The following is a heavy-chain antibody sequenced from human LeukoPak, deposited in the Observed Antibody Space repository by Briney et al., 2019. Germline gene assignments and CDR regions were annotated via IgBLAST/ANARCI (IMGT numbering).Heavy chain of an antibody. CDR2: IIPIFGTA. CDR3: ARDEDYYDSSGYYTTAEYFQH. D-gene: IGHD3-22*01. CDR1: GYTFTSYG. Sequence: ASVKVSCKASGYTFTSYGISWVRQAPGQGLEWMGGIIPIFGTANYAQKFQGRVTITADESTSTAYMELSSLRSEDTAVYYCARDEDYYDSSGYYTTAEYFQHWGQGTLVTVSS. J-gene: IGHJ1*01. V-gene: IGHV1-69*13.